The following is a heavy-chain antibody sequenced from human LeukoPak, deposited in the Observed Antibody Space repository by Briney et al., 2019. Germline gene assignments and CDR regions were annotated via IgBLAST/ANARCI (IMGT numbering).Heavy chain of an antibody. CDR3: AKDGIAVAGTRRGYYFDY. CDR2: ISGSGGST. Sequence: GGSLRLSCAASGFTFSSYAMSWVRQAPGKGLQWVSAISGSGGSTYYADSVKGRFTISRDNSKNTLYLQMNSLRAEDTAVYYCAKDGIAVAGTRRGYYFDYWGQGTLVTVSS. V-gene: IGHV3-23*01. D-gene: IGHD6-19*01. CDR1: GFTFSSYA. J-gene: IGHJ4*02.